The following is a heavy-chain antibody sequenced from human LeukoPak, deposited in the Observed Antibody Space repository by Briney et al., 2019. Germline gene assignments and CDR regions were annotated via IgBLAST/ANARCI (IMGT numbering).Heavy chain of an antibody. CDR3: AWATVDY. CDR1: GFTFSSYA. CDR2: ISYDGSNK. V-gene: IGHV3-30*03. Sequence: GGSLRLSCAASGFTFSSYAMSWVRQAPGKGLEWVAVISYDGSNKYYADSVKGRFTISRDNSKNTLYLQMNSLRAEDTAVYYCAWATVDYWGRGTLVTVSS. J-gene: IGHJ4*02. D-gene: IGHD5-24*01.